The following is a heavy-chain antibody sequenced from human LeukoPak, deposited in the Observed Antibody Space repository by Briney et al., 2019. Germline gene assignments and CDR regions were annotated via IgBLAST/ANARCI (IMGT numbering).Heavy chain of an antibody. D-gene: IGHD1-26*01. CDR3: ARAREWELLGYFDY. CDR2: IHPGDSDT. V-gene: IGHV5-51*01. Sequence: GESLKISCKGSGYSFTSYWIGWVRQMPGKGLELMGIIHPGDSDTRYSPSFQGQVTISADKSISTAYLQWSSLKASDTAMYYCARAREWELLGYFDYWGQGTLVTVSS. CDR1: GYSFTSYW. J-gene: IGHJ4*02.